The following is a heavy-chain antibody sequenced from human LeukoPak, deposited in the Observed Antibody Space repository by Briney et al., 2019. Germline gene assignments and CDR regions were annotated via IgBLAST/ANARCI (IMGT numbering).Heavy chain of an antibody. V-gene: IGHV3-30*04. CDR3: ATSTTVAGTFWFDP. CDR2: ISYDGSKT. Sequence: GGSLRLSCAPSGVSLSNYALDWVRQAPGKGLEWVAAISYDGSKTYYTDSVKGRFTISRDDPSDTLSLQMDSLRAEDTALYYCATSTTVAGTFWFDPRAREPWSSS. J-gene: IGHJ5*02. CDR1: GVSLSNYA. D-gene: IGHD6-19*01.